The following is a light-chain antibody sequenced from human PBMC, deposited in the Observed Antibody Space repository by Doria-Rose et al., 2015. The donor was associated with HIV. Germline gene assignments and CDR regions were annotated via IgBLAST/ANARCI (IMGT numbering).Light chain of an antibody. Sequence: LTQSPGTLSLSPGERATLSCRASQRFSSTYLAWYQQQPGQASSLLIYAGSNKATGIPDRFRSSGSGTDYTLTINRLEPEDFALYYCHQYGTSWTFGQGTKVEI. CDR2: AGS. CDR1: QRFSSTY. V-gene: IGKV3-20*01. CDR3: HQYGTSWT. J-gene: IGKJ1*01.